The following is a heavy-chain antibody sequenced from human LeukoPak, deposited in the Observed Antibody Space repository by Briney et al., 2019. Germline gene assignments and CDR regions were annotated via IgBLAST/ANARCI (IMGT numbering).Heavy chain of an antibody. CDR1: GLTFSSHA. Sequence: GGSLRLSCAASGLTFSSHAMSWVRQAPGKGLEWVSTISGTGGSTYYADSVKGRFTIFSDKSTNTVYLHMNSLRAEDTAVYFCANAPYYDFWSGHPFEFWGQGTLVTVSS. V-gene: IGHV3-23*01. CDR3: ANAPYYDFWSGHPFEF. D-gene: IGHD3-3*01. CDR2: ISGTGGST. J-gene: IGHJ4*02.